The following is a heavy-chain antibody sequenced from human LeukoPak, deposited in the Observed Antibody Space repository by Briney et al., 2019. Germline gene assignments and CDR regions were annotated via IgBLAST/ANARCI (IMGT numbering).Heavy chain of an antibody. V-gene: IGHV1-18*01. D-gene: IGHD1-26*01. CDR1: GYTFTSYG. CDR3: ARYLLPELVFDY. CDR2: ISAYNGNT. J-gene: IGHJ4*02. Sequence: ASVEVSCKASGYTFTSYGISWVRQAPGQGLEWMGWISAYNGNTNYAQKLQGRVTMTTDTSTSTAYMELRSLRSDDTAVYYCARYLLPELVFDYWGQGTLVTVSS.